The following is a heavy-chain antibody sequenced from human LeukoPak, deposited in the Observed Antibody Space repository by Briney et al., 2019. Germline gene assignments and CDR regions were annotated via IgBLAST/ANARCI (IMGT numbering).Heavy chain of an antibody. CDR3: AKTARRSRYYFDY. J-gene: IGHJ4*02. V-gene: IGHV3-23*01. Sequence: TGGSLRLSCAASGFTFSSYAMSWVRQAPGKGLEWVSAISGSGGSTYYADSVKGRFTISRNNSKNTLYLQMNSLRAEDTAVYYCAKTARRSRYYFDYWGQGTLVTVSS. D-gene: IGHD2-21*02. CDR2: ISGSGGST. CDR1: GFTFSSYA.